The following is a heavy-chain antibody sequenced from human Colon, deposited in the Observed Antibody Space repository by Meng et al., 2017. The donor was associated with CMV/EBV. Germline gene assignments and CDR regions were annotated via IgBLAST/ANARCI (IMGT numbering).Heavy chain of an antibody. CDR3: ASRDY. Sequence: EGTLVESGGGPVQPWGFLRLSCAASGFTFSSKWMHWVRQGPGKGLVWVSRINTDGSTTYYADSVKGRFTISRDNAKNTLYLQMNSLRAEDTAVYYCASRDYWGQGTLVTVSS. V-gene: IGHV3-74*01. J-gene: IGHJ4*02. CDR1: GFTFSSKW. CDR2: INTDGSTT.